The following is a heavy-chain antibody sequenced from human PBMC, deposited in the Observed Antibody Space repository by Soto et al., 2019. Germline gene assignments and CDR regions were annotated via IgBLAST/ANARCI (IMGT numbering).Heavy chain of an antibody. J-gene: IGHJ6*04. CDR2: ISAYNGNT. V-gene: IGHV1-18*01. D-gene: IGHD3-10*01. CDR1: GYPFTSYG. Sequence: SVKVSCKASGYPFTSYGISWVRQAPGQGLEWMGWISAYNGNTNYAQKLQGRVTMTTDTSTSTAYMELRSLRSDDTAVYYCARERGAKARVGEVRLYYSGMDGWGKGTKVTVSS. CDR3: ARERGAKARVGEVRLYYSGMDG.